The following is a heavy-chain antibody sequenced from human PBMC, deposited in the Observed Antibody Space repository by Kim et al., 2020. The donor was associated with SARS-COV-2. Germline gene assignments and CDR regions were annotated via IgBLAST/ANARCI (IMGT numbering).Heavy chain of an antibody. CDR3: AKLKTTSCYSAMDV. V-gene: IGHV3-23*01. J-gene: IGHJ6*02. Sequence: ADSVKTGFSISGDNSKNTLYLQMISLRAEDTAVYYCAKLKTTSCYSAMDVWGQGTTVTVSS. D-gene: IGHD2-2*02.